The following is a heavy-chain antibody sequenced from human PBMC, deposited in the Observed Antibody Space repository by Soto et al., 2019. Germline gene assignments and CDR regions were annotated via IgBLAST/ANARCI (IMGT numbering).Heavy chain of an antibody. CDR3: AKDGSSSWYVGYYYYYGMDV. V-gene: IGHV3-30*18. J-gene: IGHJ6*02. D-gene: IGHD6-13*01. CDR1: GFTFSRYG. CDR2: ISYDGSNK. Sequence: GGSLRLSCAASGFTFSRYGMHWVRQAPGKGLEWVAVISYDGSNKYYADSVKGRFTISRDNSKNTLYLQMNSLRAEDTAVYYCAKDGSSSWYVGYYYYYGMDVWGQGATVTVSS.